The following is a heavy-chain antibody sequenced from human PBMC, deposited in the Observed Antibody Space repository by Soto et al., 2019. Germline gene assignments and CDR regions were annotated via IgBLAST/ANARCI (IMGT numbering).Heavy chain of an antibody. J-gene: IGHJ6*02. CDR2: ISGSGGTT. D-gene: IGHD3-3*01. CDR1: GFTFENYT. Sequence: GGSLRLSCVASGFTFENYTMSWVRQAPGKGLEWVSAISGSGGTTYYSDSVKGRFTISRDNSKNTVYLQMNDLRVEDAAEYFCAKDSWAIFGVPAGEYYAMDVWGQGTTVTVSS. V-gene: IGHV3-23*01. CDR3: AKDSWAIFGVPAGEYYAMDV.